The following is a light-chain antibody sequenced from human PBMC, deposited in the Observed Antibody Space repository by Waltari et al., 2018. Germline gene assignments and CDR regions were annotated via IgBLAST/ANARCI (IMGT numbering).Light chain of an antibody. CDR1: QDIRNW. CDR3: QQANSFPIT. V-gene: IGKV1-12*01. CDR2: ATS. J-gene: IGKJ3*01. Sequence: DIQMTQSPSSVSASVGDRVTITCRASQDIRNWLAWYQQKPGKAPNLLIYATSSLQTGVPSRFSGSGSVTEFTLTISSLQPEDFATYYCQQANSFPITFGPGTKVDIK.